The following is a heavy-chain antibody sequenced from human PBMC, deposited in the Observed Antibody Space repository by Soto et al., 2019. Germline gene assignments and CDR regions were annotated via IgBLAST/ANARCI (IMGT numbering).Heavy chain of an antibody. V-gene: IGHV4-59*01. CDR3: ARGERKVNWRPYFDT. J-gene: IGHJ5*02. D-gene: IGHD1-26*01. CDR2: IYSTGSS. Sequence: PSETLSLTCPVSGDSLSLYYWIWIRLSPGKGLEWIGYIYSTGSSNQNPSLRDRVAVSADASKNQFYLTLTSMTAADTAVYYCARGERKVNWRPYFDTWGQGIQVTVSS. CDR1: GDSLSLYY.